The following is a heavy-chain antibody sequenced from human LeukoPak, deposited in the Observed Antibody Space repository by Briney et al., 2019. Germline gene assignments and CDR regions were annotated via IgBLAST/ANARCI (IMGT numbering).Heavy chain of an antibody. V-gene: IGHV4-39*01. Sequence: SETLSLTCTVSGGSISSSSYYWGWIRQPPGKGLEWIGSIYYSGSTYYNPCLKSRVTISVDRSKYQFSLKLSSVTAADTAVYYCARHLSEGYYDSSGYPVKWFDPWGQGTLVTVSS. CDR3: ARHLSEGYYDSSGYPVKWFDP. D-gene: IGHD3-22*01. J-gene: IGHJ5*02. CDR1: GGSISSSSYY. CDR2: IYYSGST.